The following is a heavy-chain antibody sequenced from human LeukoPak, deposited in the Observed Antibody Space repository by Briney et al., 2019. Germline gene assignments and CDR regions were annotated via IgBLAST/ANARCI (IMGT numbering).Heavy chain of an antibody. D-gene: IGHD6-6*01. V-gene: IGHV4-39*01. CDR1: GGSISSGSYY. Sequence: PSETLSLTCTVSGGSISSGSYYWSWIRQPAGKGLEWIGSIYYSGSTYYNPSLKSRVTISVDTSKNQFSLKLSSVTAADTAVYYCARHVRSSSNPTGRFDYWGQGTLVTVSS. CDR3: ARHVRSSSNPTGRFDY. CDR2: IYYSGST. J-gene: IGHJ4*02.